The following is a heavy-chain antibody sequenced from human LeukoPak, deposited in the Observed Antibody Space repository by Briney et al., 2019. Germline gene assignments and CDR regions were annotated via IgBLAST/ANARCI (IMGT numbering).Heavy chain of an antibody. V-gene: IGHV4-31*03. CDR2: IYYSGST. CDR1: GGSISSGGYY. Sequence: PSETLSLTCTVSGGSISSGGYYWSWIRQHPGKGLEWIGYIYYSGSTYYNPSLKSRVTISVDTSKNQFSLKLSSVTAADTAVYYCARDRGSGWVKDYWGQGTLVTVSS. D-gene: IGHD6-19*01. J-gene: IGHJ4*02. CDR3: ARDRGSGWVKDY.